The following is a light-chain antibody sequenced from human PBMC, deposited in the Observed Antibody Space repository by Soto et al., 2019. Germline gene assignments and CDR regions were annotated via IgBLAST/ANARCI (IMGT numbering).Light chain of an antibody. CDR1: SSDDGGYNY. J-gene: IGLJ3*02. CDR3: SSYTSSSTPSWV. CDR2: EVS. Sequence: QSALTQPASVSGSPGQSITISCTGTSSDDGGYNYVSWYQQHPGKAPKLMIYEVSNRPSGVSNRFSGSKSGNTASLTISGLQAEDEADYYCSSYTSSSTPSWVFGGGTKLTVL. V-gene: IGLV2-14*01.